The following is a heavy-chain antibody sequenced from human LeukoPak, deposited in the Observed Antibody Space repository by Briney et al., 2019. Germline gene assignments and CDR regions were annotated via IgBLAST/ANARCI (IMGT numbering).Heavy chain of an antibody. V-gene: IGHV3-74*01. CDR2: IITDGSTT. J-gene: IGHJ4*02. D-gene: IGHD1-1*01. CDR3: ARDLYWNQSDY. CDR1: GFTFNTYW. Sequence: GGSLRLSCAASGFTFNTYWMHWVRQAPGKGLVWVSCIITDGSTTNYADSVKGRFTISRDNAKNTLYLQMNGLTAEDTAVYLCARDLYWNQSDYWRQGSLDCVPS.